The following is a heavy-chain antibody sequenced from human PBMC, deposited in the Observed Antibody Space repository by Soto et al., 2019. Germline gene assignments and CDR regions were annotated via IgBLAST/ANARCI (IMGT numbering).Heavy chain of an antibody. J-gene: IGHJ6*02. CDR3: AKGRSYYYHYVLDV. V-gene: IGHV3-23*01. Sequence: GGSLRLSCAASGFTFSSCAMGWARQAPGKGLEWVSDIIDSGGSTYYADSVKGRFTISRDNSKSTLYLQMNSLRAEDTALYYCAKGRSYYYHYVLDVWGQGTSDIVSS. CDR2: IIDSGGST. CDR1: GFTFSSCA.